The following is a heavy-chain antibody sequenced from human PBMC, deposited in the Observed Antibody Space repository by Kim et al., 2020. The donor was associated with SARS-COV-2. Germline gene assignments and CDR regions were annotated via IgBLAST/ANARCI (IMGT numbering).Heavy chain of an antibody. V-gene: IGHV5-51*01. CDR1: GYRFSNYW. J-gene: IGHJ5*02. D-gene: IGHD6-13*01. Sequence: GESLKISCKGSGYRFSNYWIGWVRQTPGKGLEWMGFIYPGDSGTRYSPSFQGQVTISVDVSINTAYLQWSSLRASDTATYYCARRVIASSGPTYSWFDTWGQGILVTVSS. CDR3: ARRVIASSGPTYSWFDT. CDR2: IYPGDSGT.